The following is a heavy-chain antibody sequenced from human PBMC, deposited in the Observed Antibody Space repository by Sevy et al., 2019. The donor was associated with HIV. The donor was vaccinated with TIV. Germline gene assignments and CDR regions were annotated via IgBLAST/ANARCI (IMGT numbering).Heavy chain of an antibody. J-gene: IGHJ4*02. CDR3: AKDQGGYNYAPGY. CDR2: ISYDGNIQ. CDR1: GLTFSTYG. D-gene: IGHD5-18*01. V-gene: IGHV3-30*18. Sequence: GGSLRLSCAASGLTFSTYGMHWVRQAPGKGLEWEAVISYDGNIQYYADSVKGRCTVSRDNSKNTLYLQMNSLRAEDSAVYYCAKDQGGYNYAPGYWGQGTLVTVSS.